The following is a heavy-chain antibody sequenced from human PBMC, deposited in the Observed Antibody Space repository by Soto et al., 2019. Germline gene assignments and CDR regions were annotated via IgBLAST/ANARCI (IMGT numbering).Heavy chain of an antibody. CDR1: GGTFSSYT. CDR2: IIPILGIA. J-gene: IGHJ4*02. D-gene: IGHD2-2*02. V-gene: IGHV1-69*02. CDR3: AMEYCSSTSCYRDY. Sequence: QVQLVQSGAEVKKPGSSVKVSCKASGGTFSSYTISWVRQAPGQGLEWMGRIIPILGIANYAQKFQGRVTSTADKSKSTAYMELSRLRSEDTAVYYCAMEYCSSTSCYRDYWGQGTLVTVSS.